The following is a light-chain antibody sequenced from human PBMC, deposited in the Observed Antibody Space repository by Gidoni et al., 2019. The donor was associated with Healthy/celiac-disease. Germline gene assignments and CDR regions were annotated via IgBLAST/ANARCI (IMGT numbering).Light chain of an antibody. Sequence: DIQMTQSPSTLSASVGDRVTITCRASQSISSWLAWYQQKPGKAPKLLIYDASSLESGVPSRFSGSGSWTEFTLTISSLQPDDFATYYCQQYNSQWTFGQGTKVEIK. V-gene: IGKV1-5*01. CDR1: QSISSW. CDR3: QQYNSQWT. J-gene: IGKJ1*01. CDR2: DAS.